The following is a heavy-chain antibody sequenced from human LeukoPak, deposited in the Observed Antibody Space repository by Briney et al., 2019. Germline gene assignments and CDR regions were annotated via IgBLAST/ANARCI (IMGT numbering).Heavy chain of an antibody. Sequence: SVKVSCKASGGTFSSYAISWVRQAPGQGLAWMGRIIPIFGIANYAQKFQGRVTITADKSTSTAYMELSSLRSEDTAVYYCARDPSIAAAAINWFDPWGQGTLVTVSS. CDR2: IIPIFGIA. D-gene: IGHD6-13*01. J-gene: IGHJ5*02. CDR3: ARDPSIAAAAINWFDP. V-gene: IGHV1-69*04. CDR1: GGTFSSYA.